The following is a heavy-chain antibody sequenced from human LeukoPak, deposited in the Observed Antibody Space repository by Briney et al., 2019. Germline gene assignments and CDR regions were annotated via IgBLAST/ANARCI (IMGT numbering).Heavy chain of an antibody. CDR3: ARGDYGDYLRPFDY. J-gene: IGHJ4*02. CDR1: GYTFTGYY. D-gene: IGHD4-17*01. CDR2: INPNSGGT. Sequence: ASVKVSCKASGYTFTGYYMHWVRQAPGQGLDWMGWINPNSGGTNYAQKFQGRVTMTRDTSISTAYMELSRLRSDDTAVYYCARGDYGDYLRPFDYWGQGTLVTVSS. V-gene: IGHV1-2*02.